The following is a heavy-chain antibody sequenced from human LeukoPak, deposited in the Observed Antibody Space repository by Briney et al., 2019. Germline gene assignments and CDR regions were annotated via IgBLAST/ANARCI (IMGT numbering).Heavy chain of an antibody. CDR1: GFSVSSNY. CDR2: IYSGGST. V-gene: IGHV3-53*01. Sequence: PGGSLRLSCAASGFSVSSNYMSWVRQAPGKGLEWVSVIYSGGSTYHADAVKGRFTISRDNAKNTLFLQMNSLRVEDTAVYYCAGHDWFDPWGQGTLVTVAS. J-gene: IGHJ5*02. CDR3: AGHDWFDP.